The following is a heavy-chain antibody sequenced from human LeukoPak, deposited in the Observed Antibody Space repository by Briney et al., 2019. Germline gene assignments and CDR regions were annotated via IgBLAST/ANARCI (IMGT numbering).Heavy chain of an antibody. D-gene: IGHD4-11*01. V-gene: IGHV3-48*03. J-gene: IGHJ4*02. CDR3: ANPPTVTSFGY. CDR1: GFTFSSYE. CDR2: ISSSGSTI. Sequence: GSLRLSCAASGFTFSSYEMNWVRQAPGKGLEWVSYISSSGSTIYYADSVKGRFTISRDNSKNTLYLQMNSLRAEDTALYYCANPPTVTSFGYWGQGTLVTVSS.